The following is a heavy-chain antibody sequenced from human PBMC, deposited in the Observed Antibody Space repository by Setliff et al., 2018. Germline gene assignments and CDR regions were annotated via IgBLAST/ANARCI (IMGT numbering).Heavy chain of an antibody. Sequence: GSLRLSCAASGFPFSTYVMTWVRQAPGKGLEWVSSIHGEGINTYYADSVKGRFTISRDNSKNTLFLQMNSLRADDTAVYYCMKKIIAGGGPPYDYFDYWGQGTLVTVSS. CDR2: IHGEGINT. V-gene: IGHV3-23*01. J-gene: IGHJ4*02. CDR1: GFPFSTYV. CDR3: MKKIIAGGGPPYDYFDY. D-gene: IGHD1-26*01.